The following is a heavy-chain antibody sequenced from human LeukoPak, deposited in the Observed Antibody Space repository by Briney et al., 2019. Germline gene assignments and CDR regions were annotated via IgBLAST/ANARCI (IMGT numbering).Heavy chain of an antibody. D-gene: IGHD5-24*01. CDR2: ISGSGGST. CDR1: GFTFSSYA. J-gene: IGHJ4*02. V-gene: IGHV3-23*01. Sequence: QAGGSLRLSCAASGFTFSSYAMSWVRQAPGKGLEWVSAISGSGGSTYYADSVKGRFTISRDNSKNTLYLQMNSLRAEDTAVYYCAKDQGDGYNTDYWGQGTLVTVSS. CDR3: AKDQGDGYNTDY.